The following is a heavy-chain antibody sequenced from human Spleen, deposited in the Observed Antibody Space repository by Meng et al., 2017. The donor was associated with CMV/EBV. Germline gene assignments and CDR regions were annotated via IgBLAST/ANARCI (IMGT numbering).Heavy chain of an antibody. V-gene: IGHV3-23*03. CDR3: AKVTTGPWYFDL. J-gene: IGHJ4*02. CDR1: GLTFSSYA. Sequence: AASGLTFSSYAMGWVRQAPGKGLEWVSLIYGGGTTTYYADSVKGRFTISRDNSKNTLYLQMNSLRAEDTAVYYCAKVTTGPWYFDLWGQGTLVTVSS. D-gene: IGHD4-11*01. CDR2: IYGGGTTT.